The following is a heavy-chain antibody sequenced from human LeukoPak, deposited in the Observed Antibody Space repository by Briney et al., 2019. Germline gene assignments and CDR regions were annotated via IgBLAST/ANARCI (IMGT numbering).Heavy chain of an antibody. CDR2: IDTSGSYI. J-gene: IGHJ3*02. CDR1: GFTFTSYG. CDR3: SRGRSITLLRGVAMSDGFDI. Sequence: GGSLRLSCTASGFTFTSYGMNWVRQAPGKGLEWVSFIDTSGSYIYYGDSLKGRVTISRDNAKNSLYLQMNGLRAEDTAVYYCSRGRSITLLRGVAMSDGFDIWGQGAMVTVSS. V-gene: IGHV3-21*01. D-gene: IGHD3-10*01.